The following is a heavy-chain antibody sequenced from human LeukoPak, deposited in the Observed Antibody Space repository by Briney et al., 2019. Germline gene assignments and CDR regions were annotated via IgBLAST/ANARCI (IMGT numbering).Heavy chain of an antibody. CDR1: GYTFTCYY. Sequence: GASVKVSCKASGYTFTCYYMHWVRQAPGQGLEGMGWINPNSGDTNYAQKFQGRVTMTRDTSISTAYMELSRLRSDDTAVYYCARVGGYYDSRTFDYWGQGTLVTVSS. D-gene: IGHD3-22*01. V-gene: IGHV1-2*02. CDR2: INPNSGDT. CDR3: ARVGGYYDSRTFDY. J-gene: IGHJ4*02.